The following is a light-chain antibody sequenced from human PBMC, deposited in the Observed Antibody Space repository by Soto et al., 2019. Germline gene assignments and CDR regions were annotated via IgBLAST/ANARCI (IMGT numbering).Light chain of an antibody. CDR3: SSYTSSRTLYV. CDR1: SSDVGDNNY. V-gene: IGLV2-14*01. CDR2: DVT. J-gene: IGLJ1*01. Sequence: QSALTQPASVSGSPGQSITISCTGTSSDVGDNNYVSWYQQHPGKAPKLMIYDVTHRPSGISNRFSGSKSGNTASLTISGLQSEDEADYYCSSYTSSRTLYVFGTGTKLTFL.